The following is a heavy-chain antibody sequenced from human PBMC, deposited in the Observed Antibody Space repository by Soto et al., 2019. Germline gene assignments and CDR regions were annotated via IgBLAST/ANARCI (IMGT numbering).Heavy chain of an antibody. D-gene: IGHD2-15*01. CDR1: GFTFINYP. Sequence: PGGSLRLSCTASGFTFINYPMSWVRQAPGKGLEWVAGISGSGDNTYYADSVKGRFTISRDNSKHTLYLQMNSPRAEDTAVYYCAPEEAASFDYWGQGTLVTVSS. CDR3: APEEAASFDY. V-gene: IGHV3-23*01. CDR2: ISGSGDNT. J-gene: IGHJ4*02.